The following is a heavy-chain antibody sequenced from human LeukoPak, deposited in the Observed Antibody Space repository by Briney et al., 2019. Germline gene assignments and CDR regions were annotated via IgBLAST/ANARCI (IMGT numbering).Heavy chain of an antibody. V-gene: IGHV3-30-3*01. CDR1: GFTFSDYA. D-gene: IGHD1-7*01. J-gene: IGHJ4*02. Sequence: GGSLRLSCAASGFTFSDYAMHWVRQAPGKGLEWVAVISKDGSDKYYPGSVRGRFTISRDNSKNTIYLQMGSLRAEDTAIYYCARDYWWNYDYWGQGTLVTVSS. CDR3: ARDYWWNYDY. CDR2: ISKDGSDK.